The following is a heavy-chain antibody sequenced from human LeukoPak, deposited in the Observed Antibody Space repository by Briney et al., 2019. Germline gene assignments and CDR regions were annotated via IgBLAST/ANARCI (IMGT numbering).Heavy chain of an antibody. Sequence: GASVKDSCKASGYTFTSYDINSVRQATGQGLEWMGWMNPNSGNTGYTQKFQGRVTMTRNTSISTAYMELSSLRSEDTAVYYCARGRGSGHKENWFDPWGQGTMVTVSS. CDR1: GYTFTSYD. CDR2: MNPNSGNT. CDR3: ARGRGSGHKENWFDP. D-gene: IGHD6-19*01. J-gene: IGHJ5*02. V-gene: IGHV1-8*01.